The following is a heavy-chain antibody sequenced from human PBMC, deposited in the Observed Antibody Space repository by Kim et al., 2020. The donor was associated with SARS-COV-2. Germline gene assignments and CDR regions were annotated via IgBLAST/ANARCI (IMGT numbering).Heavy chain of an antibody. CDR1: GFTFSSYG. V-gene: IGHV3-30*18. J-gene: IGHJ4*02. D-gene: IGHD6-19*01. Sequence: GGSLRLSCAASGFTFSSYGMHWVRQAPGKGLEWVAVISYDGSNKYYADSVKGRFTISRDNSKNTLYLQMNSLRAEDTAVYYCAKESSPAGHFDYWGQGTLVTVSS. CDR3: AKESSPAGHFDY. CDR2: ISYDGSNK.